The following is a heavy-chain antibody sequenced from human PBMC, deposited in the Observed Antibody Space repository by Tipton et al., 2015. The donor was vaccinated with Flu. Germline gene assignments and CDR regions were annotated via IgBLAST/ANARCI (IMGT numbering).Heavy chain of an antibody. Sequence: TLSLTCAVYGGSFRAYYWSWIRQPPGKGLEWIGEINHSGSTNYNPSLKSRVTISVDKSKNQFSLKLSSVTAADTAVYYCARGLYGSGSYQRRYFDSWGQGTLVTVSS. CDR3: ARGLYGSGSYQRRYFDS. J-gene: IGHJ4*02. V-gene: IGHV4-34*01. CDR1: GGSFRAYY. CDR2: INHSGST. D-gene: IGHD3-10*01.